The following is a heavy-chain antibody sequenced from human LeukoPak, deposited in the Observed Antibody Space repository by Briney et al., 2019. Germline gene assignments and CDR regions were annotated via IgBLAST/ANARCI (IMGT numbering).Heavy chain of an antibody. Sequence: PSETLSLTCGVYGGSFSGYTWDWIRQPPGKGLEWIGEINDIGNTNYNPSLKSRVTISVDTSKNQFSLKLSSVTAADTAVYYCARGIVVVVAATLVGYFDYWGQGTLVTVSS. CDR3: ARGIVVVVAATLVGYFDY. CDR1: GGSFSGYT. V-gene: IGHV4-34*01. D-gene: IGHD2-15*01. CDR2: INDIGNT. J-gene: IGHJ4*02.